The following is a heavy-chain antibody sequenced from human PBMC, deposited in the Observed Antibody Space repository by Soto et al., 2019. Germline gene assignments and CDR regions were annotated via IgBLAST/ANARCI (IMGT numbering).Heavy chain of an antibody. Sequence: QVHLVQSGAEVKKPGASVRVSCKASGYSFSDFYMHWVRQAPGHGLEWVGWINPTRGGTNFAQKFQGRFIFTADTSTSTAYMEVSRLASDDTAVYFCAKGVTAATSGLLSHFDTWGQGTLVTVSS. CDR3: AKGVTAATSGLLSHFDT. V-gene: IGHV1-2*02. D-gene: IGHD3-22*01. J-gene: IGHJ4*02. CDR1: GYSFSDFY. CDR2: INPTRGGT.